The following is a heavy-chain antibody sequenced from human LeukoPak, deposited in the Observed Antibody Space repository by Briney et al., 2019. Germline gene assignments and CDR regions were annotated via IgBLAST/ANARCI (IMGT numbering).Heavy chain of an antibody. J-gene: IGHJ4*02. CDR1: GFTFSSYS. V-gene: IGHV3-21*01. CDR3: AVIAVGGR. D-gene: IGHD2-21*01. Sequence: GGSLRLSCAASGFTFSSYSMNWVRQAPGKGLEWVSSISSSSSYIYYADSVRGRFTISRDNAKSSLYLQMNSLRAEDTAVYYCAVIAVGGRWGQGALVTVSS. CDR2: ISSSSSYI.